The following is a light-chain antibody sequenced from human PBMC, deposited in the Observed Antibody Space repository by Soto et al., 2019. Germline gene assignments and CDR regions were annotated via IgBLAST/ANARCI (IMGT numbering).Light chain of an antibody. Sequence: IVLTQTPATLSLSREDSAPLSCRASRSGSSYLAWYQQKPGQAPRLLIYDASNRATGIPARFSGSGSGTDFTLTISRLEPEDFALYYCQQYGNSPLTFGEGTKVDIK. J-gene: IGKJ4*01. CDR3: QQYGNSPLT. CDR1: RSGSSY. CDR2: DAS. V-gene: IGKV3-11*01.